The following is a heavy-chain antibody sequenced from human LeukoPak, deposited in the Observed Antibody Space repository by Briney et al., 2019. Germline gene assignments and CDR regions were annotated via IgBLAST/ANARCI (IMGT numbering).Heavy chain of an antibody. CDR3: ARESAYYDILTGYYHGYYYYMDV. CDR1: GFTLSTYA. V-gene: IGHV3-23*01. J-gene: IGHJ6*03. CDR2: TSSSDAGT. Sequence: GGSLRLSCAASGFTLSTYAMSWVRQTPGKGLEWVAATSSSDAGTYHADSVRGRFTISRDNAKNSLYLQMNSLRAEDTAVYYCARESAYYDILTGYYHGYYYYMDVWGKGTTVTISS. D-gene: IGHD3-9*01.